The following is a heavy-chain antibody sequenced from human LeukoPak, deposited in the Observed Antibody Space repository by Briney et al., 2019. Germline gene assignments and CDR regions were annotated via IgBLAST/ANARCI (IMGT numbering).Heavy chain of an antibody. V-gene: IGHV3-23*01. J-gene: IGHJ4*02. CDR1: GFPFSSYA. Sequence: GGSLRLSCEASGFPFSSYAMSWVRQAPGKGLEWVSGIFDSGSQTFYADSVKGRYTISRDNSKKILFLQMNTLKAEDTAVYYCAKNMESFDHWGQGALVTVSS. D-gene: IGHD3-3*01. CDR3: AKNMESFDH. CDR2: IFDSGSQT.